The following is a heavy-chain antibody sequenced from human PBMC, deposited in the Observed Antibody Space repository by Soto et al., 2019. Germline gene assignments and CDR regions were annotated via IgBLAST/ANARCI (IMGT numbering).Heavy chain of an antibody. J-gene: IGHJ3*01. CDR1: GGSICSRHW. CDR3: ARVVLSITRGAFDA. CDR2: ISHSRTS. V-gene: IGHV4-4*02. Sequence: QVQLQESGPGLMKPSWTLSLTCVVSGGSICSRHWCAWVRQSPGKGLEYIGEISHSRTSNSNPPLKSPVTLSVDRSKNHFSLTLTSVTAADTAVYYCARVVLSITRGAFDAWGQGTPVIVSS. D-gene: IGHD1-20*01.